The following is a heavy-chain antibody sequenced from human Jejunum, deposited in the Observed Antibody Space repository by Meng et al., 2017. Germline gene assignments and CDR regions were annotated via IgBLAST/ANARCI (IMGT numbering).Heavy chain of an antibody. V-gene: IGHV3-74*01. Sequence: GGSLRLSCAASGFIFRNFWMHWVRQVPGKGPVWVSRINSDETSTNYADSVRGRFTISRDNAKNTLYLQMTSLRADDSAISYCARRAESGGYFDSWGQGTLVTVSS. CDR3: ARRAESGGYFDS. CDR2: INSDETST. D-gene: IGHD2-8*02. J-gene: IGHJ4*02. CDR1: GFIFRNFW.